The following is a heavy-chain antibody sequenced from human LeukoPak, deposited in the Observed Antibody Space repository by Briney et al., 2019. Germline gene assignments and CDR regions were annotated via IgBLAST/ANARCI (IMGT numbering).Heavy chain of an antibody. Sequence: ASVKVSCKVSGYTLTELSMRWVRQAPGKGLEWMGGFDPEDGETIYAQKFQGRVTMTEDTSTDTAYMELSSLRSEDTAVYYCATPAGYSGSYPDWGQGTLVTVSS. J-gene: IGHJ4*02. V-gene: IGHV1-24*01. CDR1: GYTLTELS. CDR2: FDPEDGET. D-gene: IGHD1-26*01. CDR3: ATPAGYSGSYPD.